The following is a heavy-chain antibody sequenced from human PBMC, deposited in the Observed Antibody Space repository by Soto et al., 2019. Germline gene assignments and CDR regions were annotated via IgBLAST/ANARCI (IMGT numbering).Heavy chain of an antibody. CDR1: GGSISSSSYY. CDR3: ARHRALVGPGALRAFLSF. Sequence: SETLSLTCTVSGGSISSSSYYWGWIRQPPGKGLEWIGSIYYSGSTYYNPSLKSRVTISVDTSKDQFSLKLSSVTAADTAVYNWARHRALVGPGALRAFLSFWGQGTLVTGSA. V-gene: IGHV4-39*01. D-gene: IGHD2-2*01. J-gene: IGHJ4*01. CDR2: IYYSGST.